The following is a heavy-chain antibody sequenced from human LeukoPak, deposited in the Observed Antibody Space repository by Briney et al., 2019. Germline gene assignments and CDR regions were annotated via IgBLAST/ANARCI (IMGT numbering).Heavy chain of an antibody. CDR1: AFTFSDYY. J-gene: IGHJ3*02. Sequence: GGSLRLSCGGSAFTFSDYYMSWVRQAPGKGLEWVANIRHDGNEKYYVDSVKGRFTISRDNAKNSLYLQMNILRAEDTAVYYCAREWYFYDTRGQGDAFDIWGQGTMVTVSS. V-gene: IGHV3-7*05. CDR3: AREWYFYDTRGQGDAFDI. CDR2: IRHDGNEK. D-gene: IGHD3-22*01.